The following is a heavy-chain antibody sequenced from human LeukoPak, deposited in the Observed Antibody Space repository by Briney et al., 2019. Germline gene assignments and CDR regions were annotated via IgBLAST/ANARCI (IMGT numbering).Heavy chain of an antibody. Sequence: PSETLSLTCAVYGGSFSGYYWSWIRQPAGKGLEWIGEINHSGSTNYNPSLKSRVTISVDTSKNQFSLKLSSVTAADTAVYYCARGYYYMDVWGKGTTVTVSS. CDR3: ARGYYYMDV. V-gene: IGHV4-34*01. J-gene: IGHJ6*03. CDR2: INHSGST. CDR1: GGSFSGYY.